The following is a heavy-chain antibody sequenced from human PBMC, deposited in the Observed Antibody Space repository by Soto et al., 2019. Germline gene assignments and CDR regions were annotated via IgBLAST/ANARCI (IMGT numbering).Heavy chain of an antibody. D-gene: IGHD5-18*01. CDR2: IYHSGTT. CDR1: CCSIDSDVYY. V-gene: IGHV4-30-4*01. J-gene: IGHJ4*02. Sequence: SETLSLTCPFGCCSIDSDVYYWSWIRQPPGKGLEWLGYIYHSGTTYYNPSLKSRVSISVDTSKNQFSLRLSSMAAADTAVYYCARVRAYSYGYEDYWGQGTLVT. CDR3: ARVRAYSYGYEDY.